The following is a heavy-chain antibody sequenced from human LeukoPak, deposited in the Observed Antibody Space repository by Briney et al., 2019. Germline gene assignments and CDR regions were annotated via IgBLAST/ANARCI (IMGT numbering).Heavy chain of an antibody. D-gene: IGHD2-21*02. Sequence: PGGSLRLSCAASGFTVSSNYMSWVRQAPGKGLEWVSIIYSGGSTFYADSVKGRFTISRDNSKNTLYLQMNSLRAEDTAVYYCAKPVVVTAIIGYYFDYWGQGTLVTVSS. V-gene: IGHV3-53*01. J-gene: IGHJ4*02. CDR1: GFTVSSNY. CDR2: IYSGGST. CDR3: AKPVVVTAIIGYYFDY.